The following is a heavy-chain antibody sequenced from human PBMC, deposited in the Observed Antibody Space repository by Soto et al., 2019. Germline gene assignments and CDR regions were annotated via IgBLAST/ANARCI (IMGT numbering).Heavy chain of an antibody. CDR2: ISSSSSYI. CDR1: GFTFSSYS. Sequence: GGSLRLSCAASGFTFSSYSMNWVRQAPGKGLEWVSSISSSSSYIYYADSVKGRFTISRDNAKNSLYLQMNSLRAEDTAVYYCARAYCSGGSCSRGGYYYYGMDVWGQGTTVTVSS. V-gene: IGHV3-21*01. J-gene: IGHJ6*02. D-gene: IGHD2-15*01. CDR3: ARAYCSGGSCSRGGYYYYGMDV.